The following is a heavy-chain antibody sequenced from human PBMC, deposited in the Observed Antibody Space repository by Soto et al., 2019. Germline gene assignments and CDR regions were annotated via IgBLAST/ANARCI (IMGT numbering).Heavy chain of an antibody. CDR1: GGTFSTYT. CDR2: IIPIIGIT. D-gene: IGHD3-22*01. J-gene: IGHJ5*02. Sequence: SVKVSCKASGGTFSTYTITWVRQAPGQGLEWMGRIIPIIGITNYAQKFQGRVTVTADKFTGTAYMELTRLRSDDTAVYYCAGDPDSHYNDSHASSYPWGQGTLVTVSS. V-gene: IGHV1-69*04. CDR3: AGDPDSHYNDSHASSYP.